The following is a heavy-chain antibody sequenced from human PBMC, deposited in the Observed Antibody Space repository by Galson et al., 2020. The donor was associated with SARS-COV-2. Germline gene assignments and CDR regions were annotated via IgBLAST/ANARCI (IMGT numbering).Heavy chain of an antibody. D-gene: IGHD1-26*01. J-gene: IGHJ6*03. CDR1: GGSISSHY. CDR3: ARDQGGIYNYYYYRDV. CDR2: INYSGST. V-gene: IGHV4-59*11. Sequence: SEPLSLTCTVSGGSISSHYWSWIRQPPGKGLEWIGYINYSGSTSYNASLESRATISVDTSKNQFSLRLSSVTAADTAVYYCARDQGGIYNYYYYRDVWGKGTTVTVSS.